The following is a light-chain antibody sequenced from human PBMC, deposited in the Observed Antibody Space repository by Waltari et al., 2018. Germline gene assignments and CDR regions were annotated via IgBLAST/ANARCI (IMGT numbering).Light chain of an antibody. CDR3: SSYTGRGTVI. J-gene: IGLJ2*01. Sequence: QSVLTQPASVSGSPGQPITISCTGTNSDIGSYSYVSWYQQYPGNAPKLIIYDLTERPSGVYTRFSVSKSGNTASLAISGLQADDEADYFCSSYTGRGTVIFGRGTMVTVL. CDR2: DLT. CDR1: NSDIGSYSY. V-gene: IGLV2-14*01.